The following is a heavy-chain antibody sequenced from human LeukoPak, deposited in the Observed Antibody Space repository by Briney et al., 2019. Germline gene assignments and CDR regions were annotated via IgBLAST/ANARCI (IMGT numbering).Heavy chain of an antibody. D-gene: IGHD6-13*01. Sequence: ASVKVSCKTSGYTFTSYAMHWVRQAPGQGLEWMGRIIPILGIANYAQKFQGRVTITADKSTSTAYMELSSLRSEDTAVYYCAREGLAAAGPGAFDIWGQGTMVTVSS. CDR3: AREGLAAAGPGAFDI. CDR1: GYTFTSYA. CDR2: IIPILGIA. J-gene: IGHJ3*02. V-gene: IGHV1-69*04.